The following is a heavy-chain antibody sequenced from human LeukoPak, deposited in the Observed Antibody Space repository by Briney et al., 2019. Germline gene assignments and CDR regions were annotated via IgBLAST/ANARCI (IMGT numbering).Heavy chain of an antibody. V-gene: IGHV4-59*01. CDR3: ARSNPYRTATYYFDY. CDR2: IYYSGST. CDR1: GGSISSYY. Sequence: SETLSLTCTVSGGSISSYYWSWIRQPPGKGLDWIGYIYYSGSTNYNPSLKSRVTISVDTSKNQFSLKLSSVTAADTAVYYCARSNPYRTATYYFDYWGQGTLVTVSS. D-gene: IGHD5-18*01. J-gene: IGHJ4*02.